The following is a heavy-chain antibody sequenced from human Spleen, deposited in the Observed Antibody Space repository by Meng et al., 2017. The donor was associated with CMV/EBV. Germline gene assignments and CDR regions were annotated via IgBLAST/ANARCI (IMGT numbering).Heavy chain of an antibody. D-gene: IGHD3-10*01. CDR2: INHSGST. CDR3: ARGPMVRGRHFDY. J-gene: IGHJ4*02. Sequence: GSLRLSCAVYSGSFSGYYWSWIRQPPGKGLEWIGEINHSGSTNYNPSLKSRVTISVDTSKNQFSLKLSSVTAADTAVYYCARGPMVRGRHFDYWGQGTLVTVSS. V-gene: IGHV4-34*01. CDR1: SGSFSGYY.